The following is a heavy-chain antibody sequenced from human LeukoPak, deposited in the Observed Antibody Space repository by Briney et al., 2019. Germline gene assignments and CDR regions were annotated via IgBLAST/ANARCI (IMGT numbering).Heavy chain of an antibody. V-gene: IGHV3-7*01. CDR2: IKQDESEK. CDR3: ARDNEFHFDY. Sequence: PGGSLRLSCAASGFTFSNYWMSWVRQAPGKGLEWVANIKQDESEKYYVDSVKGRFTISRDNAKNSLSLQMNSLRAEDTAVYYCARDNEFHFDYWGQGTLVTVSS. J-gene: IGHJ4*02. D-gene: IGHD1-1*01. CDR1: GFTFSNYW.